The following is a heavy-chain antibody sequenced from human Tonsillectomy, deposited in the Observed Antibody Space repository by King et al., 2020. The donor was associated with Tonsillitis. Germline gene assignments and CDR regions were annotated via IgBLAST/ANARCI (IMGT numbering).Heavy chain of an antibody. D-gene: IGHD5-24*01. V-gene: IGHV3-7*04. CDR2: IKQDGSEK. Sequence: VQLVESGGGLVQPGGSLRLSCAASGFTFNKYWMSWVRQAPGKGLEWVANIKQDGSEKHYVDSVKGRFTISRDNAKNSLYLQMNSLRAEDTAVYYCARALSRDGYNRFDYWGQRTLVTVSS. J-gene: IGHJ4*02. CDR3: ARALSRDGYNRFDY. CDR1: GFTFNKYW.